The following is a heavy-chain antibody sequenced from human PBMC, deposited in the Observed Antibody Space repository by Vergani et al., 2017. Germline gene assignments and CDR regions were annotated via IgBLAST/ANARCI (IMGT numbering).Heavy chain of an antibody. Sequence: QVKLQESGPGLLKPSQTLSLPCTVSGESIRSGSHYWSWIRQPAGKGPEWIGHIHTGGSTDLNPSFKSRVYISVDTSKSQFSLKLNSVTVADTAVYYCARSRPYCTSGSCPAIWGQGTLVTVSS. J-gene: IGHJ4*02. D-gene: IGHD2-15*01. CDR1: GESIRSGSHY. CDR2: IHTGGST. V-gene: IGHV4-61*02. CDR3: ARSRPYCTSGSCPAI.